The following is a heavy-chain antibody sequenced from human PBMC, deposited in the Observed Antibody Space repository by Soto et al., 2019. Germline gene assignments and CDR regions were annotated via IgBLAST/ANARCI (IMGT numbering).Heavy chain of an antibody. J-gene: IGHJ4*02. D-gene: IGHD3-22*01. CDR2: IYYSGST. Sequence: SETLSVTCTVSGGSISSGGYYWSWIRQHPGKGLEWIGYIYYSGSTYYNPSLKSRVTISVDTSKNQFSLKLSSVTAADTAVYYCARAFYSTAMVTYYYDSSGYCVFDYWGQGTLVTVSS. CDR1: GGSISSGGYY. CDR3: ARAFYSTAMVTYYYDSSGYCVFDY. V-gene: IGHV4-31*03.